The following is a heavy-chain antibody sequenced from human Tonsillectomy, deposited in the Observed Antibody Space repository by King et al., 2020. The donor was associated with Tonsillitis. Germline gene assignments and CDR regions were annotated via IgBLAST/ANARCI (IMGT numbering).Heavy chain of an antibody. V-gene: IGHV3-11*05. CDR2: ISSSGSYT. CDR3: ARGGYGDYERVGDY. CDR1: GFTFSDYY. Sequence: VQLVESGGGLVKPGGSLRLSCAASGFTFSDYYMSWVRLAPGKGLEWVSYISSSGSYTNYADSVKGRFTISRDNAKNSLFLQMTSLRAEDTAVYYCARGGYGDYERVGDYWGQGTLVTVSS. D-gene: IGHD4-17*01. J-gene: IGHJ4*02.